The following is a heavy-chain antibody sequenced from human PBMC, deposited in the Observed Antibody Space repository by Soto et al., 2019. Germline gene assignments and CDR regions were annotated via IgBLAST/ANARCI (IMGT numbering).Heavy chain of an antibody. CDR2: IYDNGDT. CDR3: ARAYDYDETKNDGFDI. Sequence: QVQLQESGPGLVKPSQTLSLTCTVSGGSIGSGDYYWTWIRQHPGRGLEWIGYIYDNGDTYYNPSLKSLVTISADTSKNQFSLRLCSVTAADSAVYYCARAYDYDETKNDGFDIWGQGTVVTVSS. V-gene: IGHV4-31*01. D-gene: IGHD3-16*01. CDR1: GGSIGSGDYY. J-gene: IGHJ3*02.